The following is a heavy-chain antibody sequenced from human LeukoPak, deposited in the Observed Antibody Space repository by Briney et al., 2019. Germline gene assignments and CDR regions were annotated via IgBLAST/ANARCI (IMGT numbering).Heavy chain of an antibody. CDR3: ARPTPNSYSGSYGVDY. CDR2: IGSSGSPI. J-gene: IGHJ4*02. V-gene: IGHV3-48*03. CDR1: GFTFSSYE. D-gene: IGHD1-26*01. Sequence: GGSLRLSCAASGFTFSSYEMNWVRQAPGKGLEWVSSIGSSGSPIYYADSVRGRFTISRDNAKNSLYLQMNSLRAEDTAVYYCARPTPNSYSGSYGVDYWGQGTLVTVSS.